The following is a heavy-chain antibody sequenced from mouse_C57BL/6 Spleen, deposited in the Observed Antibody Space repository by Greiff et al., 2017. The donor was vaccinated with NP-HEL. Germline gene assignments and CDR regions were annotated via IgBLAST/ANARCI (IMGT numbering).Heavy chain of an antibody. CDR3: TGWFFAY. Sequence: QVQLKQSGAELVRPGASVTLSCKASGYTFTDYEMHWVKQTPVHGLEWIGAIDPETGGTAYNQKFKGKAILTADKSSSTAYMELRSLTSEDSAVYYCTGWFFAYWGQGTLVTVSA. J-gene: IGHJ3*01. CDR2: IDPETGGT. D-gene: IGHD1-1*02. V-gene: IGHV1-15*01. CDR1: GYTFTDYE.